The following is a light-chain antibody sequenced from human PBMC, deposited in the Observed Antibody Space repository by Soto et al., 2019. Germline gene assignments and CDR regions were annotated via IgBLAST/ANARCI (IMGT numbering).Light chain of an antibody. CDR3: TSYTSSITRYV. V-gene: IGLV2-14*01. CDR2: DVT. J-gene: IGLJ3*02. CDR1: SSDVGGYNY. Sequence: QSALTQPASVSGSPGQSITISCTGTSSDVGGYNYVSWYQQDPGKAPKLMIYDVTNRPPGVSNRFSGSKSGNTASLTISGLQAEDEADYYCTSYTSSITRYVFGGGTKLTVL.